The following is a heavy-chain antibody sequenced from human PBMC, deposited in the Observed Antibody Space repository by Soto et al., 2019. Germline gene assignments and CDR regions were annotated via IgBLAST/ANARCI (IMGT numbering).Heavy chain of an antibody. J-gene: IGHJ5*02. CDR1: GGSISTSRSY. D-gene: IGHD3-22*01. CDR2: IFYSGST. CDR3: ARPPTTDDTDLWFDP. V-gene: IGHV4-39*01. Sequence: SETLSLTCNVSGGSISTSRSYWAWIRQPPGKGLEWLANIFYSGSTYYNPSLASRVTVSVDTSKNEFSLKLRSVTAADTAVYYCARPPTTDDTDLWFDPWGQGTLVTVSS.